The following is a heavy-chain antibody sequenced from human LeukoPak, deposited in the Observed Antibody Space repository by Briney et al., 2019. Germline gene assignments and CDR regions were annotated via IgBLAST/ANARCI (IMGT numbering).Heavy chain of an antibody. CDR3: ARTPSGPSSGY. J-gene: IGHJ4*02. CDR2: IKQDGSEK. Sequence: GGSLRLSCAASGFTFSDYWMSWVRQAPGKGLEWVANIKQDGSEKHYVDSVKGRFTISRDNAKNTLYLQMNSLRAEDTAVYYCARTPSGPSSGYWGQGTLVTVSS. D-gene: IGHD3-10*01. CDR1: GFTFSDYW. V-gene: IGHV3-7*01.